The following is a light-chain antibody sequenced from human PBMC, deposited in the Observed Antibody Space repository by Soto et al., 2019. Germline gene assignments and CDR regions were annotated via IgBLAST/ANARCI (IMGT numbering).Light chain of an antibody. Sequence: QTVVTQEPSFSVSPGRTVTLTCGLSSGSVSTNYYPSWYQQTPGQAPRTLIYNTNTRSSGVPDRFSGSILGKKAALTITGAQADDESDYYCVLYLGSGISVFGGGTKLTVL. J-gene: IGLJ3*02. CDR3: VLYLGSGISV. V-gene: IGLV8-61*01. CDR1: SGSVSTNYY. CDR2: NTN.